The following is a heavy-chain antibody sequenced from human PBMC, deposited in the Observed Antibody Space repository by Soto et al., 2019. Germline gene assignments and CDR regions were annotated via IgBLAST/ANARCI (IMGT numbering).Heavy chain of an antibody. J-gene: IGHJ4*02. Sequence: PTETLSRSLTVSAGSISTSFYYWRLIRPPPGKGLEWSGIIYYSGTSFHNPSLKSRVTISVESSKIQFSLKLRSVTAADTAVYYCARVVYDFGSGNRPQHLDYWGQGALVTVSS. CDR3: ARVVYDFGSGNRPQHLDY. D-gene: IGHD3-3*01. V-gene: IGHV4-39*07. CDR1: AGSISTSFYY. CDR2: IYYSGTS.